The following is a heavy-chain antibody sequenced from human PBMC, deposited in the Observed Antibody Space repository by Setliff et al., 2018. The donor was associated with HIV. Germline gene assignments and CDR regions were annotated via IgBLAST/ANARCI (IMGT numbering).Heavy chain of an antibody. CDR2: IYYSGST. CDR3: ARREAYYDLWSGYYIY. Sequence: KTSETLSLTCTVSGGSISSSSYYWGWIRQPPGKGLEWIGSIYYSGSTYYNPSLKSRVTISVDTSKKQFSLKLSSVTAADTAVYYCARREAYYDLWSGYYIYWGQGTLVTVSS. CDR1: GGSISSSSYY. V-gene: IGHV4-39*01. D-gene: IGHD3-3*01. J-gene: IGHJ4*02.